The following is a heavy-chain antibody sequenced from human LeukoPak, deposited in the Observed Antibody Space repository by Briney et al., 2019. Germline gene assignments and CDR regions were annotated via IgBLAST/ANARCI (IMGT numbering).Heavy chain of an antibody. J-gene: IGHJ6*04. CDR1: GFTYSDSN. D-gene: IGHD3-3*01. CDR3: ARDWSMLRFLLDV. Sequence: GGSLRLSCAASGFTYSDSNMSWIRQAPGKGLEWVSYISYRGTTIYYADSVKGRFTISRDNAKSSLYLQMNSLRVEDMGVYYCARDWSMLRFLLDVWGKGTTVTVSS. CDR2: ISYRGTTI. V-gene: IGHV3-11*04.